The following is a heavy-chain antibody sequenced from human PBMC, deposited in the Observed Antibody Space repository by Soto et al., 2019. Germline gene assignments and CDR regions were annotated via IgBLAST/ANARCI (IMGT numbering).Heavy chain of an antibody. CDR3: ASDYARSSWGH. Sequence: GGSLRLSCAASGFIFSDYYMGWIRQAPGKGLEWISYITSTGIYYADSVKGRFTISRDNAMNSLYLQMNSLRVEDTAVYYCASDYARSSWGHLGQGTLVTVSS. V-gene: IGHV3-11*01. CDR1: GFIFSDYY. J-gene: IGHJ4*02. D-gene: IGHD6-13*01. CDR2: ITSTGI.